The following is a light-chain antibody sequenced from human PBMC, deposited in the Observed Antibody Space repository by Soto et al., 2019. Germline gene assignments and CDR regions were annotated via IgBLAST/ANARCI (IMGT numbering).Light chain of an antibody. CDR3: MQGTHWPPYI. CDR2: QVS. CDR1: QSLAYIDGNTY. Sequence: DVVMTQSPLSLPVTLGQPASISCRSSQSLAYIDGNTYLNWFHQRPGQSPRRLIYQVSNRDSGGQDRFRGSGSGADFTLRISGGEADGVGVYYRMQGTHWPPYIFRQGTKLEIK. J-gene: IGKJ2*01. V-gene: IGKV2-30*01.